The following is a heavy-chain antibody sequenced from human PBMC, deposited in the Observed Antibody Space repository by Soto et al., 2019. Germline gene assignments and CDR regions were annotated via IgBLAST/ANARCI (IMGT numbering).Heavy chain of an antibody. V-gene: IGHV2-5*01. CDR1: GFSLSTSGVG. J-gene: IGHJ4*02. D-gene: IGHD3-10*01. CDR2: IYGNDDK. Sequence: QITLKESGPTLVKPTQTLTLTCTFSGFSLSTSGVGVGWIRKPPGKALECLALIYGNDDKRYSPSLKNRLNTTKDTAKNQLAITMTNMDPVDTATYYCTHSGVTYFYGPGNDYAKNHWGQGTLVTVSS. CDR3: THSGVTYFYGPGNDYAKNH.